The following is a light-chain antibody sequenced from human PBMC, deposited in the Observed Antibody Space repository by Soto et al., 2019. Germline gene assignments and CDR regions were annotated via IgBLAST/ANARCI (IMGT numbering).Light chain of an antibody. V-gene: IGKV3-20*01. CDR3: QQYGSSPPIT. Sequence: EIVLTQSSGTLSLSPGERATLSCRASQSVSSSYLAWYQQKPGQAPRLLIYTTSSRATGIPDRFSGSGSGTDFTLTISRLEPEDFAVYYCQQYGSSPPITFGQGTRLEIK. CDR1: QSVSSSY. J-gene: IGKJ5*01. CDR2: TTS.